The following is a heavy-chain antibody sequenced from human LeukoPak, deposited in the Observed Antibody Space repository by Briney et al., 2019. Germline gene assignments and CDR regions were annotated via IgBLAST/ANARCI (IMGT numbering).Heavy chain of an antibody. CDR3: AKACGGTCSDAFDI. CDR2: ISWNSGSI. J-gene: IGHJ3*02. D-gene: IGHD2-15*01. V-gene: IGHV3-9*02. Sequence: GRSLRLSCATSGFISDDYAMHWVRQAPGKGLEWVSGISWNSGSIGYADSVKGRFTISRDNAKNSLYLQMNSLRAEDMALYYCAKACGGTCSDAFDIWGQGTMVTVSS. CDR1: GFISDDYA.